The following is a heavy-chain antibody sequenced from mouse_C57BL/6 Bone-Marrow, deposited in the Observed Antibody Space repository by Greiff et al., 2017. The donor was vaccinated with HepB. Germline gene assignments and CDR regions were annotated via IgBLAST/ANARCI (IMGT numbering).Heavy chain of an antibody. V-gene: IGHV1-15*01. CDR3: TRSRYDYEVAMDY. J-gene: IGHJ4*01. CDR2: IDPETGGT. D-gene: IGHD2-4*01. CDR1: GYTFTDYE. Sequence: QVQLKQSGAELVRPGASVTLSCKASGYTFTDYEMHWVKQTPVHGLEWIGAIDPETGGTAYNQKFKGKAILTADKSSSTAYMELRSLTSEDSAVYYCTRSRYDYEVAMDYWGQGTSVTVSS.